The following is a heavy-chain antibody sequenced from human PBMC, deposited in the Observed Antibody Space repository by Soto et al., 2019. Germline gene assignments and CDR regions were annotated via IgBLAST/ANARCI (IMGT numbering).Heavy chain of an antibody. D-gene: IGHD5-18*01. CDR2: IIPIFGTA. CDR1: GGTFSSYS. J-gene: IGHJ4*02. Sequence: GASVEVSCKASGGTFSSYSISWVRQAPGQGLEWMGGIIPIFGTANYAQKFQGRVTITADKSTSTAYMELSSLRSEDTAVYYCARISSYGAPVDYWGQGTLVTVSS. V-gene: IGHV1-69*06. CDR3: ARISSYGAPVDY.